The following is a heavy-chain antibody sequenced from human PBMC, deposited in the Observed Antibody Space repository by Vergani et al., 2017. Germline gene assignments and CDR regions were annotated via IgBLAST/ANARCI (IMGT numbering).Heavy chain of an antibody. V-gene: IGHV4-34*01. D-gene: IGHD2-2*01. CDR1: GGSFSGYY. J-gene: IGHJ6*03. CDR2: INHSGST. Sequence: QVQLQQWGAGLLKPSETLSLTCAVYGGSFSGYYWSWIRQPPGKGLEWIGEINHSGSTNYNPSLKSRVTISVDTSKNQFSLKLSSVTAADTAVYYCARAINPNIVVVXAAPRAGPRYYMDVWGKGTTVTVSS. CDR3: ARAINPNIVVVXAAPRAGPRYYMDV.